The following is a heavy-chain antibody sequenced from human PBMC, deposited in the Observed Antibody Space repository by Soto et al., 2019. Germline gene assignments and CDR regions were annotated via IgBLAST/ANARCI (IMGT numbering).Heavy chain of an antibody. CDR3: ARLEAGVKLDY. CDR2: INVGTDKT. CDR1: GYSFIKNG. Sequence: ASVKVSCNTSGYSFIKNGIHWVLQAPGQRPEWMGWINVGTDKTKYSEKFQGRVTITTDTSASTAYMELTSLGSEDTAVYYCARLEAGVKLDYWGQGTPVTVSS. V-gene: IGHV1-3*01. J-gene: IGHJ4*02.